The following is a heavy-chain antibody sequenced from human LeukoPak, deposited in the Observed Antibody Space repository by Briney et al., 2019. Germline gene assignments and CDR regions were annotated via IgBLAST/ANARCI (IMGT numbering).Heavy chain of an antibody. D-gene: IGHD2-15*01. V-gene: IGHV3-23*01. CDR3: ARGVPLGYCSGVGCS. CDR1: GFTFSSSG. J-gene: IGHJ5*02. CDR2: ISGSGSST. Sequence: PGGTLRLSCAASGFTFSSSGMNWVRQAPGKGLEWVSGISGSGSSTYYADSVKGRFTISRDNSKNTVSLQMNSLRVEDTAIYYCARGVPLGYCSGVGCSWGQGTLVTVSS.